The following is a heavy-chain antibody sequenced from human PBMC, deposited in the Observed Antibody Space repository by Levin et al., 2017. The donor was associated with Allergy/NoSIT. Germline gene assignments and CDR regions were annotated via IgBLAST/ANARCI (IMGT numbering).Heavy chain of an antibody. Sequence: SETLSLTCHVSGGSINNYYWTWIRQPPGKGLEWIGFIYYSGTTNYNFSLKSRVTMSVDTSKNQFSLKLASLTAADTAVYYCARVRPRGCNSATCGGLAFDIWGQGTMVAVSS. D-gene: IGHD2/OR15-2a*01. CDR3: ARVRPRGCNSATCGGLAFDI. CDR1: GGSINNYY. CDR2: IYYSGTT. V-gene: IGHV4-59*01. J-gene: IGHJ3*02.